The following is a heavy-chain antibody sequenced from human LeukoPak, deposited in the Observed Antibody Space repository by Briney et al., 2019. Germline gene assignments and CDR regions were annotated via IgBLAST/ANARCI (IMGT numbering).Heavy chain of an antibody. J-gene: IGHJ4*02. CDR1: GGSVYSGTYY. Sequence: SETLSLTCIVSGGSVYSGTYYWSWVRQPPGKGLEWIGYVYYSGSTNYNPSLKSGVTISLDTSKNQFSLRLSSVTAADTAVYYCARIKSSGWYYDYWGQGTLVTVSS. V-gene: IGHV4-61*01. CDR3: ARIKSSGWYYDY. CDR2: VYYSGST. D-gene: IGHD6-19*01.